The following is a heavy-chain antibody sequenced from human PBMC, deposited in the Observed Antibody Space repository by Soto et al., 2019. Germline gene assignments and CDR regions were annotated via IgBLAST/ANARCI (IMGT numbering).Heavy chain of an antibody. D-gene: IGHD6-19*01. J-gene: IGHJ4*02. CDR1: GFTFSDYY. CDR3: ARVGGTGWITDY. CDR2: ISSSGGSI. V-gene: IGHV3-11*01. Sequence: LRLSCAASGFTFSDYYMSWIRQAPGKGLDWISYISSSGGSIYYVDSVKGRFTISRDNAKNSVYLQMNSLRADDTAVYYCARVGGTGWITDYWGRGTLVTVSS.